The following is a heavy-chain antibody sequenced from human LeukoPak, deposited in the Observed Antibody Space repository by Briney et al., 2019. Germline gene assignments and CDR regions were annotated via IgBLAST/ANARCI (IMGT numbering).Heavy chain of an antibody. J-gene: IGHJ4*02. V-gene: IGHV4-39*07. D-gene: IGHD6-19*01. CDR2: IFYSGGT. CDR3: AREGDSSGWTGDFDY. CDR1: GGSINTPNYY. Sequence: SETLSLTCTVSGGSINTPNYYWGWIRQTPGKGLEWIGNIFYSGGTYYSPSLTSRVTISLDTSRNQFSLKLSSVTAADTAVYYRAREGDSSGWTGDFDYWGQGTLVTVSS.